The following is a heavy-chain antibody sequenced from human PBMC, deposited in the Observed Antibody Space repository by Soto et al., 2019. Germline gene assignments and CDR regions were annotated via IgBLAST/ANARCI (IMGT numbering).Heavy chain of an antibody. D-gene: IGHD6-19*01. V-gene: IGHV3-74*01. CDR2: IGNTGSVT. CDR3: ARDQTVAGSTSFDD. CDR1: GLTFSRYW. J-gene: IGHJ4*03. Sequence: GGSLRLSCAASGLTFSRYWMHWVRQTPGKGLVWVSRIGNTGSVTTYADAVKGRFTISRDNAKNTLYLQMNSLRAEDTAVYYCARDQTVAGSTSFDDCGQGTLVTVSS.